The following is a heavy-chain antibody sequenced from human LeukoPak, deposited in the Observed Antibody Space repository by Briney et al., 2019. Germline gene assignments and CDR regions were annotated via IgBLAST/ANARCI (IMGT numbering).Heavy chain of an antibody. V-gene: IGHV4-30-2*01. Sequence: SETLSLTCAVSGGSISSGGYSWSWIRQPPGKGLEWIGYIYHSGSTYYNPSLKSRVTISVDRSKNQFSLKLSSVTAADTAVYYCASGISAAPLNWFDPWGQGTLVTVSS. CDR3: ASGISAAPLNWFDP. CDR2: IYHSGST. J-gene: IGHJ5*02. D-gene: IGHD1-26*01. CDR1: GGSISSGGYS.